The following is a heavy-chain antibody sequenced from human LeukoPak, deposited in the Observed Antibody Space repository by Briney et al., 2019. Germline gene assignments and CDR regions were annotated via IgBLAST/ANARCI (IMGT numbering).Heavy chain of an antibody. CDR1: GGSFSGYY. CDR3: ARALYKQQLVRTPEPFDY. D-gene: IGHD6-13*01. CDR2: INHSGST. V-gene: IGHV4-34*01. J-gene: IGHJ4*02. Sequence: PSETLSLTCAVYGGSFSGYYWSWIRQPPGKGLEWIGEINHSGSTNYNPSLKSRVTISVDTSKNQFSLKLSSVTAADTAVYYCARALYKQQLVRTPEPFDYWGQGTLVTVSS.